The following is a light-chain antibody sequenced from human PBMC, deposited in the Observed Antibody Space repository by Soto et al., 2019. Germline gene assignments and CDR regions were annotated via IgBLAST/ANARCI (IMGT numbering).Light chain of an antibody. V-gene: IGLV2-14*03. CDR2: EVS. CDR1: SSDIGGYDF. J-gene: IGLJ1*01. CDR3: SSYTASSTLL. Sequence: QSVLTQPPSASGSPGQSVTISCTGSSSDIGGYDFVSWYQQHPGKVPKLLISEVSNRPSGVSNRFSGSKSGNTASLTISGLQADDEADYYCSSYTASSTLLFGTGTKLTVL.